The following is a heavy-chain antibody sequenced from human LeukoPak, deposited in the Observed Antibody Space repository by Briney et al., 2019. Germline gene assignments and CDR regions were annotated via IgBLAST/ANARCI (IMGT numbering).Heavy chain of an antibody. J-gene: IGHJ3*02. CDR3: AKGQQWLVPPHAFDI. Sequence: AGSLLLSSAASGFSFSSYAMSWVRRPPGRGREWVSAIIGSGGSTYYADSVKGRFTISRDNSKNTLYLQMNSLRAEDTAVYYCAKGQQWLVPPHAFDIWGQGTMVTVSS. D-gene: IGHD6-19*01. CDR1: GFSFSSYA. V-gene: IGHV3-23*01. CDR2: IIGSGGST.